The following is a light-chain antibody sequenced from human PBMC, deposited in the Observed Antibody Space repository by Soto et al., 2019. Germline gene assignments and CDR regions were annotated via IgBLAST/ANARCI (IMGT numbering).Light chain of an antibody. J-gene: IGKJ1*01. CDR2: QIS. Sequence: DIVMTQSPLPSPVTLGQPASISCRSSQSLVHRNGNTYLSWLQQRPGQPPRLLLHQISNRLSGVPVRFSGSGAGTEFILKISRVENEDVGVYYCMQGTQFPWTFGQGTKVEIK. V-gene: IGKV2-24*01. CDR3: MQGTQFPWT. CDR1: QSLVHRNGNTY.